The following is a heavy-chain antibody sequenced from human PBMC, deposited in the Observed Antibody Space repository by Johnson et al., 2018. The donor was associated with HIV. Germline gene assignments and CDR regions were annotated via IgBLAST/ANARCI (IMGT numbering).Heavy chain of an antibody. V-gene: IGHV3-15*01. D-gene: IGHD1-26*01. Sequence: VHLVESGGGLVKPGGSLRLSCAASGFTFSNAWMSWVRQAPGKGLEWVGRIKSKTDGGTTDYAAPVKDRFTISRDDSKNTLYLQMNSLKTEDSAVYYCVSGSYVTFDIWGQGTMVTVSS. J-gene: IGHJ3*02. CDR2: IKSKTDGGTT. CDR1: GFTFSNAW. CDR3: VSGSYVTFDI.